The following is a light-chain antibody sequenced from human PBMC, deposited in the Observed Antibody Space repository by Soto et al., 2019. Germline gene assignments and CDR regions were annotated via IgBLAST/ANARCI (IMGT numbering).Light chain of an antibody. V-gene: IGLV2-14*01. Sequence: QSALTQPASVSGSPGQSITISCTGTSSDVGGYNYVSWYQQHPGKAPKLMIYEVTNRPSGVSLRFSGSKSGNTASLTISGLQAEDEADYYCSSFTTSSTRVFGGGPKLTVL. J-gene: IGLJ3*02. CDR2: EVT. CDR1: SSDVGGYNY. CDR3: SSFTTSSTRV.